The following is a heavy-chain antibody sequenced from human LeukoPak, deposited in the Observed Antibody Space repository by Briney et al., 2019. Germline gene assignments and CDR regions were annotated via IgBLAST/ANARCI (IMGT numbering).Heavy chain of an antibody. J-gene: IGHJ4*02. CDR2: IYSGGNT. CDR1: GFTFSNAW. CDR3: ASAPYYYASSGRPYFDY. D-gene: IGHD3-22*01. Sequence: GGSLRLSCAASGFTFSNAWMSWVRQAPGKGLEWVSVIYSGGNTYYADSVKGRFTISRDNSKNTLYLQMNNLRAEDTAVYYCASAPYYYASSGRPYFDYWGQGTLVTVSS. V-gene: IGHV3-53*01.